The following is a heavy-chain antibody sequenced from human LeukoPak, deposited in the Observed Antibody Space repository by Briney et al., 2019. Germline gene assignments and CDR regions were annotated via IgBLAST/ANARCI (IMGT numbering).Heavy chain of an antibody. V-gene: IGHV3-7*01. D-gene: IGHD2-2*01. Sequence: PGGSLRLSCAASGFTFSSYWMSWVRQAPGKGLEWVANIKQDGSEKYYVDSVKGRFTISRDNAKNSLYLQMNSLRAEDTAVYYCARDEYCSSTSCPESWGQGTMVTVSS. CDR1: GFTFSSYW. J-gene: IGHJ3*01. CDR2: IKQDGSEK. CDR3: ARDEYCSSTSCPES.